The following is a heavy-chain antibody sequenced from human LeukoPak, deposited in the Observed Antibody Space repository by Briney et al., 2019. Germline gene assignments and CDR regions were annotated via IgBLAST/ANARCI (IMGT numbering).Heavy chain of an antibody. J-gene: IGHJ4*02. V-gene: IGHV3-11*04. CDR1: GFTFSDYY. CDR2: ISRGGNTI. D-gene: IGHD4-17*01. CDR3: ARAGGSTVSHSDY. Sequence: GGSLRLSCAASGFTFSDYYMSWVRQAPGKGLEWVSYISRGGNTIYYADSVKGRFTISKDNAKNSLYLQMNSLRAEDTAVYYCARAGGSTVSHSDYWGQGTLVTVSS.